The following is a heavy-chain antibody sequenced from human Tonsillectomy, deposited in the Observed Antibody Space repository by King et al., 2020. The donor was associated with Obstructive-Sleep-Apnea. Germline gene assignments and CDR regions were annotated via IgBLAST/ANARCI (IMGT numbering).Heavy chain of an antibody. CDR3: ARGRDTQALPIDY. J-gene: IGHJ4*02. CDR2: INHSGGT. CDR1: GGSFSGYY. V-gene: IGHV4-34*01. D-gene: IGHD5-18*01. Sequence: VQLQQWGAGLLKPSETLSLTCAVSGGSFSGYYWNWIRQPPGKGLEWIGEINHSGGTNYNPSLKSRVTISVDTSKNQFSLKVTSVTAADTAVYCCARGRDTQALPIDYWGQGTLVTVSS.